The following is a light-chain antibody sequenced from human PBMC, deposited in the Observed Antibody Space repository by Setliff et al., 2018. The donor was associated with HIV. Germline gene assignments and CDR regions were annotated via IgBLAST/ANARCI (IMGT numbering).Light chain of an antibody. V-gene: IGLV2-14*03. Sequence: QSALTQPASVSGSPGQSITISCTGTSSDVGTYNFVSWYQQHPGKAPKLMIYDVSYRPSGVSNRFSGSKSGNTASLTISGLQAEDVADYYCSSYTSSSTYVFGTGTKVTVL. CDR1: SSDVGTYNF. CDR2: DVS. J-gene: IGLJ1*01. CDR3: SSYTSSSTYV.